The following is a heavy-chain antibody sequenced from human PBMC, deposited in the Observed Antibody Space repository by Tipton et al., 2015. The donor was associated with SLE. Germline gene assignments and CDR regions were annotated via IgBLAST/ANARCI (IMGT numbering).Heavy chain of an antibody. V-gene: IGHV4-31*03. J-gene: IGHJ3*02. CDR2: IYYNGNT. CDR3: ARGDRKVDI. CDR1: GASISNDGHY. Sequence: TLSLTCSVSGASISNDGHYWNWIRQHPGKGLEWIGYIYYNGNTYYNPSFTSRITISVDTSKNQFSLRLSSVTAADTAIYYCARGDRKVDIWGQGTMVTVSS.